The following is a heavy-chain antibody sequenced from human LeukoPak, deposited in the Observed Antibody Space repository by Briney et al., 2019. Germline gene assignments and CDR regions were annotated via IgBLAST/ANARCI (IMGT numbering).Heavy chain of an antibody. V-gene: IGHV3-23*01. CDR1: GFTFSNYA. CDR2: ISDSGGAT. Sequence: GGSLRLSCAAPGFTFSNYAMSWVRQAPGKGLEWVSAISDSGGATNYADSVKGRFTTSRDNSKNTLYLQMNSLRAEDTAVYYCAKRSCSGGSCNFDYWGQGTLVTVSS. J-gene: IGHJ4*02. D-gene: IGHD2-15*01. CDR3: AKRSCSGGSCNFDY.